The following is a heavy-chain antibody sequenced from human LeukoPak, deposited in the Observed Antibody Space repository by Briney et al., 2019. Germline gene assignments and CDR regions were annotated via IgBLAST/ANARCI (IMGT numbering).Heavy chain of an antibody. J-gene: IGHJ4*02. Sequence: SVKVSCKASGGTFSSYTISWVRQAPGQGLEWMGRIIPILGIANYAQKFQGRVTITADKSTSTAYMELSGLRSEDTAVYYCARTLRYRDYYDSSGYQGGLLWGQGTLVTVSS. D-gene: IGHD3-22*01. CDR2: IIPILGIA. CDR1: GGTFSSYT. V-gene: IGHV1-69*02. CDR3: ARTLRYRDYYDSSGYQGGLL.